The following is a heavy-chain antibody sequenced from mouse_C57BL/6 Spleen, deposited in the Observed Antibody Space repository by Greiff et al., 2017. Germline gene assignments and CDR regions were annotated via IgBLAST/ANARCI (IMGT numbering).Heavy chain of an antibody. CDR3: ARQGDAYFDY. CDR2: ISSGGSYT. Sequence: EVHLVESGGDLVKPGGSLKLSCAASGFTFSSYGMSWVRQTPDKRLEWVATISSGGSYTYYPDSVKGRFTISRDNAKNTLYLQMSSLKSEDTAMYYCARQGDAYFDYWGQGTTLTVSS. J-gene: IGHJ2*01. CDR1: GFTFSSYG. D-gene: IGHD3-3*01. V-gene: IGHV5-6*01.